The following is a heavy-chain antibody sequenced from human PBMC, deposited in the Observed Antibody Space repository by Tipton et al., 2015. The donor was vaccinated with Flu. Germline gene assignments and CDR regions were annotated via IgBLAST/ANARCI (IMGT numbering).Heavy chain of an antibody. V-gene: IGHV1-18*01. CDR2: ISAYNGNT. J-gene: IGHJ4*02. Sequence: QLVQSGVGMQKPGASVKVACEASGYTFDNYAISWVRQAPGQGPEWMGWISAYNGNTKYSEKFQGRVTLTRDTSTTTAYMELRSLRSDDTAVYFCTRAKYYDSSGYYYWGQGTLVTVSS. CDR3: TRAKYYDSSGYYY. D-gene: IGHD3-22*01. CDR1: GYTFDNYA.